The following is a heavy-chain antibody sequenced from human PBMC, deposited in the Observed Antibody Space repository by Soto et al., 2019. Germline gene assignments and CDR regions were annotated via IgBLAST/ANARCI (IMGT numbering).Heavy chain of an antibody. CDR3: ARAYYDGSGYPLGGMDV. Sequence: DVQLVESGGGLVQPGGSLRLSCAASGFTFSRYDLHWVRQTPGKGLEWVSSIGTDGDTYYLGSVKGRFTISREDDKNSVYLQMNNLRPGDTVVYYCARAYYDGSGYPLGGMDVWGQGTMVTVSS. V-gene: IGHV3-13*01. CDR2: IGTDGDT. CDR1: GFTFSRYD. J-gene: IGHJ6*02. D-gene: IGHD3-22*01.